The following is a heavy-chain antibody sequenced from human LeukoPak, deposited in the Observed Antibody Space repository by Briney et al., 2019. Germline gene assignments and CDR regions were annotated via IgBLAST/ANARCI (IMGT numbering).Heavy chain of an antibody. J-gene: IGHJ4*02. CDR3: ARGLYDSSGYYPYFDY. CDR1: GGSFSGYY. CDR2: INHSGST. D-gene: IGHD3-22*01. Sequence: PSETLSLTCAVYGGSFSGYYWSWIRQPPGKGLEWIGEINHSGSTNYNPSLKSRVTISVDTFKNQFSLKLSSVTAADTAVYYCARGLYDSSGYYPYFDYWGQGTLVTVSS. V-gene: IGHV4-34*01.